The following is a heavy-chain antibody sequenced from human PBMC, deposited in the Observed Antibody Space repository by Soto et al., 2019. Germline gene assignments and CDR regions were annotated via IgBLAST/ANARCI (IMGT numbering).Heavy chain of an antibody. J-gene: IGHJ5*02. Sequence: QVQLVQSGAEVKKPGSSVKVSCKASGGTFSSYAISWVRQAPGQGLEWMGGIIPIFGTANYAQKFQGRVTITXXEXTXXAYMELSSLRSEDTAVYYCARDQGGGYDWVDWFDPWGQGTLVTVSS. D-gene: IGHD5-12*01. CDR3: ARDQGGGYDWVDWFDP. V-gene: IGHV1-69*05. CDR1: GGTFSSYA. CDR2: IIPIFGTA.